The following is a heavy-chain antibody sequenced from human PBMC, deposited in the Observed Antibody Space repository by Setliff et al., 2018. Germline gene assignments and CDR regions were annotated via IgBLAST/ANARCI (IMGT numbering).Heavy chain of an antibody. CDR3: ARDQSPHYYHPASGDAFDS. CDR2: IIPIFGAA. CDR1: GDTFRTYS. D-gene: IGHD1-26*01. J-gene: IGHJ3*01. V-gene: IGHV1-69*05. Sequence: SVKVSCKISGDTFRTYSINWVRQAPGQGLEWMGGIIPIFGAADYAQKFQGRVTITTDESASTSYMELISLRSDDTAVYYCARDQSPHYYHPASGDAFDSWGQGALVTVSS.